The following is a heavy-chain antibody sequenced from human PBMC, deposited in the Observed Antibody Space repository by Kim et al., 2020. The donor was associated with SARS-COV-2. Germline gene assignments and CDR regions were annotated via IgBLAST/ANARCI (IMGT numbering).Heavy chain of an antibody. Sequence: SETLSLTCTVSGDSISNYYWSWIRQPPGKGLEFIGYIYHSGSTKYNPSLMSRVTLAIDTSKNQFSLKLNSVTAADTAVYYCARQRGIIGTTDWFDPWGQGTLVTVSS. V-gene: IGHV4-59*08. J-gene: IGHJ5*02. CDR3: ARQRGIIGTTDWFDP. CDR1: GDSISNYY. CDR2: IYHSGST. D-gene: IGHD1-7*01.